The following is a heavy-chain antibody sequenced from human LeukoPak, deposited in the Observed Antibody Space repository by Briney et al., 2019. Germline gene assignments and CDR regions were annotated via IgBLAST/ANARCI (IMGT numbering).Heavy chain of an antibody. J-gene: IGHJ6*02. CDR2: IYYSGST. CDR3: AREKSGGSYYGMDV. D-gene: IGHD2-15*01. V-gene: IGHV4-31*03. CDR1: GGSISSGVYY. Sequence: SETLSLTCTVSGGSISSGVYYWSWIRQHPGKGLEWIGYIYYSGSTYYNPSLKSRVTISVDTSKNQFSLKLSSVTAADTAVYYCAREKSGGSYYGMDVWGQGTTVTVSS.